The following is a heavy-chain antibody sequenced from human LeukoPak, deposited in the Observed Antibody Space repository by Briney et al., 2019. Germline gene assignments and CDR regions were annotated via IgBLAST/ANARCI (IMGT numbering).Heavy chain of an antibody. CDR2: ISAYNGNT. J-gene: IGHJ5*02. D-gene: IGHD2-15*01. V-gene: IGHV1-18*01. Sequence: ASVKVSCKASGYTFTSYGISWVRQAPGQGLEWMGWISAYNGNTNYAQKLQGRVTMTTDTSTSTAYMGLRSLRSDDTAVYYCARVRCSGGSCSYNWFDPWGQGTLVTVSS. CDR3: ARVRCSGGSCSYNWFDP. CDR1: GYTFTSYG.